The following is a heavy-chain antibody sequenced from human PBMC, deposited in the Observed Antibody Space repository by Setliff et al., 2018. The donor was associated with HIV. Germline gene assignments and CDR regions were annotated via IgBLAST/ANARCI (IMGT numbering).Heavy chain of an antibody. V-gene: IGHV4-59*11. J-gene: IGHJ4*02. D-gene: IGHD6-6*01. CDR2: IYHRGNT. Sequence: SETLSLTCTVSGGSISSHYWSWIRQPPGKGLEWIGFIYHRGNTHYNSSLKSRLTISVDTSKNQFSLKLNSVTAADTAVYFCARVALAGMSARPFYFDYWGQGALVTVSS. CDR1: GGSISSHY. CDR3: ARVALAGMSARPFYFDY.